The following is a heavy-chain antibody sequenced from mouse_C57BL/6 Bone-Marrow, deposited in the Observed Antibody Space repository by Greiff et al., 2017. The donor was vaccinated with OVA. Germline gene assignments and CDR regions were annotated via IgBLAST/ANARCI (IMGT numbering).Heavy chain of an antibody. V-gene: IGHV3-6*01. J-gene: IGHJ2*01. CDR1: GYSITSGYY. Sequence: EVQVVESGPGLVKPSQSLSLTCSVTGYSITSGYYWNWIRQFPGNKLEWMGYISYDGSNNYNPSLKNRISITRDTSKNQFFLKLNSVTTEDTATYYCARTPNYGSKGYWGQGTTLTVSS. CDR2: ISYDGSN. CDR3: ARTPNYGSKGY. D-gene: IGHD1-1*01.